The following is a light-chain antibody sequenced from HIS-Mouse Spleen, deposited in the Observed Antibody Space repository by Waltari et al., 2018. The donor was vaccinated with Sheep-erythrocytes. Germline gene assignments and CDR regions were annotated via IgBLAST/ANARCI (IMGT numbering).Light chain of an antibody. CDR2: EGS. CDR1: SSDVGSYNL. J-gene: IGLJ3*02. CDR3: CSYAGSSTPWV. Sequence: QSALTQPASVSGSPGQAITISCTGTSSDVGSYNLFSWYQQHPGKAPKHMIYEGSKRPSGVSNRFSGSKSGNTASLTISGLQAEDEADYYCCSYAGSSTPWVFGGGTKLTVL. V-gene: IGLV2-23*01.